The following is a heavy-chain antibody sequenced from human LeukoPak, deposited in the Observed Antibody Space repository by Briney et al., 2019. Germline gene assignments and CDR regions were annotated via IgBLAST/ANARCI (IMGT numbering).Heavy chain of an antibody. CDR2: IKQDGSEK. V-gene: IGHV3-7*03. Sequence: GGSLRLSCEASGFTFGNYAMNWVRQAPGKGLEWVANIKQDGSEKYYVDSVKGRFTISRDNAKNSLYLQMNSLRAEDTAVYYCIVGATTWGQGTLVTVSS. CDR3: IVGATT. J-gene: IGHJ5*02. D-gene: IGHD1-26*01. CDR1: GFTFGNYA.